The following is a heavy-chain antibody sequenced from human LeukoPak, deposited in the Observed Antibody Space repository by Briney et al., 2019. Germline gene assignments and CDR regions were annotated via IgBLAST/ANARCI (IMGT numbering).Heavy chain of an antibody. CDR2: ITASGGNT. CDR1: GFTFSSYA. D-gene: IGHD5-18*01. CDR3: AKANGYSYGRYYFDY. J-gene: IGHJ4*02. V-gene: IGHV3-23*01. Sequence: GGSLRHSCAASGFTFSSYAMGWVRQAPGKGLELVSAITASGGNTYYADSVKGRFTISRDNSKNTLYLQVNSLRAEDTAVYYCAKANGYSYGRYYFDYWGQGTLVTVSS.